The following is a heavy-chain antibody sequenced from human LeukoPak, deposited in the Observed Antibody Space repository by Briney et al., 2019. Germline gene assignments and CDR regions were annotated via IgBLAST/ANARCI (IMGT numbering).Heavy chain of an antibody. Sequence: ASVKVSCKASGYTFTSYGISWVRQAPGQGLEWVGWISAYNGNTNYAQKLQGRVTMTTDTSTNTAYLELRSLRSDDTAVYYCARDRVDCSSISCLENFDYWGQGTLVTVSS. D-gene: IGHD2-2*01. V-gene: IGHV1-18*01. CDR2: ISAYNGNT. J-gene: IGHJ4*02. CDR1: GYTFTSYG. CDR3: ARDRVDCSSISCLENFDY.